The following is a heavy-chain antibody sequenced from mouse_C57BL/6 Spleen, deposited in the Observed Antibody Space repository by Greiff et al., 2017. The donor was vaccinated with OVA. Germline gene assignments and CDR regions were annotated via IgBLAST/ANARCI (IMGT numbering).Heavy chain of an antibody. Sequence: QVQLQQSGADLAKPGASVKLSCKASGYTFTSYWMHWVKQRPGQGLEWIGYINPSSGYTKYNQKFKDKATLTADKSSSTAYMQLSSLTYEDSAVYYCASPIYYDDDRFAYWGQGTLVTVSA. J-gene: IGHJ3*01. CDR3: ASPIYYDDDRFAY. D-gene: IGHD2-4*01. CDR2: INPSSGYT. V-gene: IGHV1-7*01. CDR1: GYTFTSYW.